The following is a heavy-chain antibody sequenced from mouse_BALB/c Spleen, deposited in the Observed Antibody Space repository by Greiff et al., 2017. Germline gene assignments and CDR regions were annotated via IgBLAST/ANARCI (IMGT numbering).Heavy chain of an antibody. Sequence: KQPGSELVRPGASVKLSCKASGYTFTSYWMHWVKQRPGQGLEWIGNIYPGSGSTNYDEKFKSKATLTVDTSSSTAYMQLSSLTSEDSAVYYCTRAGTGNAMDYWGQGTSVTVSS. J-gene: IGHJ4*01. CDR1: GYTFTSYW. CDR2: IYPGSGST. D-gene: IGHD3-3*01. CDR3: TRAGTGNAMDY. V-gene: IGHV1S22*01.